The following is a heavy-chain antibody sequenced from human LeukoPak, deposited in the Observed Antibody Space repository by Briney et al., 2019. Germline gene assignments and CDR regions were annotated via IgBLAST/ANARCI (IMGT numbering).Heavy chain of an antibody. V-gene: IGHV3-21*01. CDR3: ARDSSSWYNWFDP. CDR2: ISSSSSYI. Sequence: GGSLRLSCAASGFTFSSYGMNWVRQAPGKGLEWVSSISSSSSYIYYAGSVKGRFTISRDNAKNSLYLQMNSLRAEDTAVYYCARDSSSWYNWFDPWGQGTLVTVSS. CDR1: GFTFSSYG. D-gene: IGHD6-13*01. J-gene: IGHJ5*02.